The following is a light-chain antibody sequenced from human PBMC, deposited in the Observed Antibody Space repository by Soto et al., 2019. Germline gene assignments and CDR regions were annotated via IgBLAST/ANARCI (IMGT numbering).Light chain of an antibody. CDR1: QSVSSSY. J-gene: IGKJ2*01. CDR3: QQYCSSPMYT. V-gene: IGKV3-20*01. CDR2: GAS. Sequence: EIVLTQSPGTLSLSPGERATLSCRASQSVSSSYLAWYQQKPGQAPRLLIYGASGRATGIPDRFSGSGSGTDFTLTISRLEPEDVAVYYCQQYCSSPMYTFGQGTKLEI.